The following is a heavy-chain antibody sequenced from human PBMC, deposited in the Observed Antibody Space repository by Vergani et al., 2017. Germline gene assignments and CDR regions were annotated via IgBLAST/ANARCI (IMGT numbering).Heavy chain of an antibody. CDR2: MNPNSGNT. D-gene: IGHD2-2*01. CDR1: GYTFTSYD. Sequence: QVQLVQSGAEVKTPGASVTVSCKASGYTFTSYDIHWVRQATGQGLEWMGWMNPNSGNTGYAQKFQGRVTMTRNTSISTAYMELSSLRSEDTAVYYCARERGLGYCSSTSCYAPGMDVWGQGTTVTVSS. CDR3: ARERGLGYCSSTSCYAPGMDV. V-gene: IGHV1-8*01. J-gene: IGHJ6*02.